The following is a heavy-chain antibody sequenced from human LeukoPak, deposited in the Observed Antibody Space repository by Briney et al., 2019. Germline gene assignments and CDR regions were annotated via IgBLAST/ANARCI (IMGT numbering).Heavy chain of an antibody. J-gene: IGHJ4*02. V-gene: IGHV1-46*01. CDR1: GYTFTNYY. CDR3: ARDSAMTTVTKPGY. Sequence: ASVKVSCKASGYTFTNYYMHWVRQAPGQGLEWMGIINPSGGNTRYAQKFQDRVTMTRDMSTSTVYMELSSLRSEDTAVYYCARDSAMTTVTKPGYWGQGTLVTVSS. CDR2: INPSGGNT. D-gene: IGHD4-17*01.